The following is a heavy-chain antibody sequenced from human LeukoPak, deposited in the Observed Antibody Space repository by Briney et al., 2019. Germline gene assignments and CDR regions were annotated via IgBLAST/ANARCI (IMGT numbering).Heavy chain of an antibody. D-gene: IGHD5-12*01. CDR2: ISGTGGST. CDR1: GFSFRNYA. CDR3: ARDRGYSGYDWFFDY. J-gene: IGHJ4*02. V-gene: IGHV3-23*01. Sequence: GGSLRLSCEASGFSFRNYAMNWVRQAPGKGLEWVASISGTGGSTFYADFAKGRFIISRDNSKDTLSLQMNSLRAEDTAVYYCARDRGYSGYDWFFDYWGQGTLVTVSS.